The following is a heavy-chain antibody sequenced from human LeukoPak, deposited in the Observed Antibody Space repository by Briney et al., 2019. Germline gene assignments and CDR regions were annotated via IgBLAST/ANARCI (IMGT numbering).Heavy chain of an antibody. J-gene: IGHJ4*02. CDR1: SGSFSGYY. CDR3: ARGRTTATSPLY. CDR2: INHSGST. D-gene: IGHD1-1*01. V-gene: IGHV4-34*01. Sequence: SETLSLTCAVSSGSFSGYYWSWIRQPPGKGLEWIGEINHSGSTNYNPSLKSRVTISVDTSKNQFSLNLNSVTAADTAVYYCARGRTTATSPLYWGQGTLVTVSS.